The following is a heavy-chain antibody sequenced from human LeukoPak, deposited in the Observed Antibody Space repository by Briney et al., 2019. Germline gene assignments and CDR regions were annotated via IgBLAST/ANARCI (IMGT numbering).Heavy chain of an antibody. V-gene: IGHV1-18*01. Sequence: APVKVSCKASGYSFTSYAITWVRQAPGQGLEWMGWISSYNGNTNYAQKLQGRVTMTTETSTSTAYMELRSLRSDAPVVYYCARVTLSEIVVFDIWGQGTMVTVSS. D-gene: IGHD2-15*01. J-gene: IGHJ3*02. CDR3: ARVTLSEIVVFDI. CDR2: ISSYNGNT. CDR1: GYSFTSYA.